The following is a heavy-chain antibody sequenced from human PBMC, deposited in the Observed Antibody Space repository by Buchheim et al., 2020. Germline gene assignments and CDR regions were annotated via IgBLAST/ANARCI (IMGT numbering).Heavy chain of an antibody. CDR2: INSDGSST. J-gene: IGHJ6*02. Sequence: EVQLVESGGGLVQPGGSLRLSCAASGFTFSSYWMHWVRQAPGKGLVWVSRINSDGSSTSYADSVKGRFTISRDNAKNTLYLQMNSLRAEDTAVYYCARAPGAPYSGSYTRDYYYGMDVWGQGTT. V-gene: IGHV3-74*01. CDR1: GFTFSSYW. CDR3: ARAPGAPYSGSYTRDYYYGMDV. D-gene: IGHD1-26*01.